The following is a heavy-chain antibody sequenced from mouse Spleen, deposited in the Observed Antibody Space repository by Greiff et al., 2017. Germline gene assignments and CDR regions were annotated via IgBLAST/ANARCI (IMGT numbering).Heavy chain of an antibody. CDR2: IDPETGGT. CDR1: GYTFTDYE. V-gene: IGHV1-15*01. D-gene: IGHD1-1*01. J-gene: IGHJ3*01. Sequence: VKLMESGAELVRPGASVTLSCKASGYTFTDYEMHWVKQTPVHGLEWIGAIDPETGGTAYNQKFKGKAILTADKSSSTAYMELRSLTSEDSAVYYCTRYPYYYGSSYGWFAYWGQGTLVTVSA. CDR3: TRYPYYYGSSYGWFAY.